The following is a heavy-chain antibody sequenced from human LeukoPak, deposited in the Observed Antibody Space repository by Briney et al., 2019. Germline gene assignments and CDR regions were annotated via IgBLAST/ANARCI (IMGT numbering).Heavy chain of an antibody. D-gene: IGHD1-26*01. CDR3: ARDRLTSGSYFFDY. Sequence: GGSLRLSCEASGFNFSSYGMHWVRQAPGKGLEWVGVIWYDGTNKQYADSVKGRFTISRDNSKNTLYLLMNSLRAEDTAVYYCARDRLTSGSYFFDYWGQGTLVTVSS. J-gene: IGHJ4*02. CDR2: IWYDGTNK. CDR1: GFNFSSYG. V-gene: IGHV3-33*01.